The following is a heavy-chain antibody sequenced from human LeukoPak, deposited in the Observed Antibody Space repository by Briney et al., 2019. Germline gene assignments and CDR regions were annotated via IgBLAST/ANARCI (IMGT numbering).Heavy chain of an antibody. CDR1: GGTFSSYT. CDR3: ARVQSRSPGWFDP. J-gene: IGHJ5*02. Sequence: SAKVSCKASGGTFSSYTISWVRQAPGQGLEWMGRIIPILGIANYAQKFQGRVTITADKSTSTAYMELSSLRSEDTAVYYCARVQSRSPGWFDPWGQGTLVTVSS. V-gene: IGHV1-69*02. CDR2: IIPILGIA.